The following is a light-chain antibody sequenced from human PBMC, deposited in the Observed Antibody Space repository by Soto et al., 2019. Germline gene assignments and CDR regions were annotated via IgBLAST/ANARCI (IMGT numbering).Light chain of an antibody. J-gene: IGKJ5*01. Sequence: EIVLTQSPGTLSLSPGKRATLSCRASQSLGTTALVWYQQRSGQPPRLVIHGTFSTASGIPARFSSSGAGTDFTLTISRLEPEYSAVYYFQQYGSLPYTFGRGTRLEIQ. V-gene: IGKV3-20*01. CDR2: GTF. CDR3: QQYGSLPYT. CDR1: QSLGTTA.